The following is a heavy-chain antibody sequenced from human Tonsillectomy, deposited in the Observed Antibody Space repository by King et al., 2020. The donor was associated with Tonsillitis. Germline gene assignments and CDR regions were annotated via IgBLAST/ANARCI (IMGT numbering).Heavy chain of an antibody. J-gene: IGHJ6*02. CDR2: IRSKAYGGTT. CDR1: GFTFGDYA. Sequence: VQLVESGGGLVQPGRSLRLSCTASGFTFGDYAMSWFRQAPGKGLEWVGFIRSKAYGGTTEYAASVKGRFTISREDSKTIAYLQMNSLKTEDTAVYYCTRGDDCSRTSCYSGYYYYGMDVWGQGTTVTVSS. CDR3: TRGDDCSRTSCYSGYYYYGMDV. D-gene: IGHD2-2*02. V-gene: IGHV3-49*03.